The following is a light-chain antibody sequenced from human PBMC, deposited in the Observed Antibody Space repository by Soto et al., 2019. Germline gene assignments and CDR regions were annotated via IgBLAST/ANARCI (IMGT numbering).Light chain of an antibody. J-gene: IGLJ1*01. CDR3: AAWDDSLNGYV. CDR1: SSNIGSTT. Sequence: QAVVTQPPSASATPGHRVTISCSGGSSNIGSTTVAWYQQLPGTAPKLLIFSNDQRPSGVPDRFSGSQSGTSASLAISGLQSEDEADYYCAAWDDSLNGYVFGTGTKLTVL. CDR2: SND. V-gene: IGLV1-44*01.